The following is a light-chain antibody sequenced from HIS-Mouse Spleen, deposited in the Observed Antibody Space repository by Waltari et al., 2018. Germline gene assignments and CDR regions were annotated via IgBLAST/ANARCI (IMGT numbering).Light chain of an antibody. V-gene: IGLV3-19*01. CDR1: SLRSSY. Sequence: SSELTQDPAVSVALGQPVRITCQGDSLRSSYASWYQQTPGQAPVLVIYGKNNRPSGIPDRFAGSSSGNTASLTITGAQAEDEADYYCNSRDSSGNHVVFGGGTKLTVL. J-gene: IGLJ2*01. CDR2: GKN. CDR3: NSRDSSGNHVV.